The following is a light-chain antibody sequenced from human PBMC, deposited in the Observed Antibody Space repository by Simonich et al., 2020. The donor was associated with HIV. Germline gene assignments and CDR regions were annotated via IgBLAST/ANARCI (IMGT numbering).Light chain of an antibody. CDR3: NSHSSSTNVI. Sequence: QSALTQPASVSGSPGQPITISCTGTSSDVGGYNYVSWYQHHPGKAPKLMIYDVSKRSAGVSNRFSGSKSGNTASLTISGLQAEDEADYYCNSHSSSTNVIFGGGTKLTVL. CDR2: DVS. V-gene: IGLV2-14*03. J-gene: IGLJ2*01. CDR1: SSDVGGYNY.